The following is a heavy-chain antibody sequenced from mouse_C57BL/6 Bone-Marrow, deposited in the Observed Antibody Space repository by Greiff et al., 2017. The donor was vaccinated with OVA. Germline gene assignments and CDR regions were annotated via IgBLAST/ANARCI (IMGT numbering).Heavy chain of an antibody. J-gene: IGHJ1*03. Sequence: QVQLQQPGAELVKPGASVKMSCKASGCTFTSYWITWVKQRPGQGLEWIGDIYPGSGSTNYNEKFKSKATLTVDTSSSTAYMQLSSLTSEDSAVYYCARSNYGSSYWYFDVWGTGTTVTVSS. V-gene: IGHV1-55*01. CDR2: IYPGSGST. CDR3: ARSNYGSSYWYFDV. CDR1: GCTFTSYW. D-gene: IGHD1-1*01.